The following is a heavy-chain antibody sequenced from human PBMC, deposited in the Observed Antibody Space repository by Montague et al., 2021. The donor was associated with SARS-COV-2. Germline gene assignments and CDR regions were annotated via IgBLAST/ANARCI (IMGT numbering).Heavy chain of an antibody. J-gene: IGHJ4*02. CDR2: IYWNDDK. V-gene: IGHV2-5*01. CDR1: GFSLSTSGVG. Sequence: PALVKPTQTLTLTCSFSGFSLSTSGVGVGWIRQPPGKAPECLAVIYWNDDKRYRPSLKSRITVTKDSSKNQVVLTVTNMDPVDTAMYYCAHKRSGWSIEFGFWGQGALVIVSS. D-gene: IGHD6-19*01. CDR3: AHKRSGWSIEFGF.